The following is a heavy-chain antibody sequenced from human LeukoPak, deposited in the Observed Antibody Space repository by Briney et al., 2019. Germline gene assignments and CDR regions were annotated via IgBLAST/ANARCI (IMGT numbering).Heavy chain of an antibody. V-gene: IGHV3-23*01. CDR3: AKDRELSGRLATTFDY. CDR1: GFTFSSYA. Sequence: GGSLRLSCAASGFTFSSYAMSWVRQAPGKGLGWVSAISGSGGSTYYADSVKGRFTISRDNSKNTLYLQMNSLRAEDTAVYYCAKDRELSGRLATTFDYWGQGTLVTVSS. D-gene: IGHD1-26*01. J-gene: IGHJ4*02. CDR2: ISGSGGST.